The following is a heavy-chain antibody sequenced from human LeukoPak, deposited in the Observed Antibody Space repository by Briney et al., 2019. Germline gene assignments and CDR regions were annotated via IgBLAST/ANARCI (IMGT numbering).Heavy chain of an antibody. D-gene: IGHD3-10*01. J-gene: IGHJ4*02. Sequence: GGSLRLSCAASGFTFSSYGMHWVRQAPGKGLEWVAFIRYDGSNKYYADSVKGRFTISRDNSKNTLYLQMNSLRAEDTAVYYCEGGMRDSYGFDYWGRGILVTVSS. CDR1: GFTFSSYG. V-gene: IGHV3-30*02. CDR2: IRYDGSNK. CDR3: EGGMRDSYGFDY.